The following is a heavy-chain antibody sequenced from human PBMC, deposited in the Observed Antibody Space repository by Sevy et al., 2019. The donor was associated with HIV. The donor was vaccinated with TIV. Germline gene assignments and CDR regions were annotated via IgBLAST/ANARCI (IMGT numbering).Heavy chain of an antibody. CDR1: TFRVIDNY. D-gene: IGHD3-22*01. J-gene: IGHJ6*02. Sequence: GSLRLSCAASTFRVIDNYMSWVRQAPGKGLEWVSTIYSGGSTFYADSVKGRFTISRDNSKNTLYLQMNSLRAEDTAVYYCARDRYYDASGYYYYHYGLDVWGQGTTVTVSS. CDR3: ARDRYYDASGYYYYHYGLDV. V-gene: IGHV3-66*01. CDR2: IYSGGST.